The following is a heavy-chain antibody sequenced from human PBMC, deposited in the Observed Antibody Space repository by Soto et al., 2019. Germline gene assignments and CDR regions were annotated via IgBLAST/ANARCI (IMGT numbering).Heavy chain of an antibody. Sequence: PSETLSLTCAVSGGSISSGGYSWSWIRQPPGKGLEWIGYIYHSGSTYYNPSLKSRVTISVDRSKNQFSLKLSSVTAADTAVYYCAGGSKYYYDSSGYRFDYWGQGTLVTVSS. V-gene: IGHV4-30-2*01. CDR3: AGGSKYYYDSSGYRFDY. CDR2: IYHSGST. J-gene: IGHJ4*02. CDR1: GGSISSGGYS. D-gene: IGHD3-22*01.